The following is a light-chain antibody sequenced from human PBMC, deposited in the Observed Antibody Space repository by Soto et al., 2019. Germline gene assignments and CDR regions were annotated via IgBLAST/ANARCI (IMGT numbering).Light chain of an antibody. Sequence: QSVLTHPASVSGSPGQSITISCPGTSSDVGGYNYVSWYQQHPGKAPKLMISDVSNRPSGVSNRFSVSKSGNTASLTISGLRAEDGADYYCSSYTRSSKLDVVGTGTRSPP. J-gene: IGLJ1*01. CDR3: SSYTRSSKLDV. CDR1: SSDVGGYNY. V-gene: IGLV2-14*01. CDR2: DVS.